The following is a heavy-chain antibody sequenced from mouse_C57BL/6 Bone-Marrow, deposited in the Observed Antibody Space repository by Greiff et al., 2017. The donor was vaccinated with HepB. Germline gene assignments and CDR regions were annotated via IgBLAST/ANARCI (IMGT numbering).Heavy chain of an antibody. J-gene: IGHJ3*01. CDR1: GYAFSSYW. D-gene: IGHD2-2*01. V-gene: IGHV1-80*01. Sequence: VQLQESGAELVKPGASVKISCKASGYAFSSYWMNWVKQRPGKGLEWIGQIYPGDGDTNYNGKFKGKATLTADKSSNTAYMQLSSLTSEDSAVYFCAGRYGYESFAYWGQGTLVTVSA. CDR2: IYPGDGDT. CDR3: AGRYGYESFAY.